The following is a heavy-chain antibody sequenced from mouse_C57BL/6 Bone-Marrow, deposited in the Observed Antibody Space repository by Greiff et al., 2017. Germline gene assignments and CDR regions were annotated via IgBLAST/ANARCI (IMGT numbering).Heavy chain of an antibody. CDR2: ISYSGST. CDR3: ARVGTLYYFDY. D-gene: IGHD4-1*01. V-gene: IGHV3-1*01. Sequence: EVKLQESGPGMVKPSQSLSLTCTVTGYSITSGYDWHWIRHFPGNKLEWMGYISYSGSTNYNPSLKSRISITHDTSKNHFFLKLNSVTTEDTATYYCARVGTLYYFDYWGQGTTLTVSS. J-gene: IGHJ2*01. CDR1: GYSITSGYD.